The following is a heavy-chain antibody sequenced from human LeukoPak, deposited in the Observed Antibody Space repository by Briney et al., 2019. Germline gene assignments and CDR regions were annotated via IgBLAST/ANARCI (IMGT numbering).Heavy chain of an antibody. D-gene: IGHD3-22*01. V-gene: IGHV1-2*06. CDR2: INSNSGGT. Sequence: ASVKVSCKASGYRFSDYYMHWVRQAPGQGLEWMGRINSNSGGTGFAEKFRGRVTMTRDTSISTAYMGLSRLTSDDTAVYYCARAGGTYYYESSGYYYQNWFDSWGQGTLVTVSS. CDR1: GYRFSDYY. CDR3: ARAGGTYYYESSGYYYQNWFDS. J-gene: IGHJ5*01.